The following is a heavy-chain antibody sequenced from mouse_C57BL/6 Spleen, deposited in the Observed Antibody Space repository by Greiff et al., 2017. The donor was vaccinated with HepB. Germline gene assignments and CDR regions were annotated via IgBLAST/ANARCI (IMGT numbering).Heavy chain of an antibody. J-gene: IGHJ4*01. Sequence: VQLQQSGAELVKPGASVKLSCKASGYTFTEYTIHWVKQRSGQGLEWIGWFYPGSGSIKYNEKFKDKATLTADKSSSTVYMELSRVTSEDSAVYFCARHEGEDYDYDVPYAMDYWGQGTSVTVSS. CDR2: FYPGSGSI. CDR1: GYTFTEYT. V-gene: IGHV1-62-2*01. D-gene: IGHD2-4*01. CDR3: ARHEGEDYDYDVPYAMDY.